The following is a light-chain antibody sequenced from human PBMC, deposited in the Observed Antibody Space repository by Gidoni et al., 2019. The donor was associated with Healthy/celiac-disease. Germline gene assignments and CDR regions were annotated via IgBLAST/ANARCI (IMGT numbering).Light chain of an antibody. CDR3: SSYTSSSIVV. CDR1: SSDVGGYNY. CDR2: EVS. V-gene: IGLV2-14*01. Sequence: QSALTQPASVSGSPGQSITISCTGTSSDVGGYNYVSWYQQHPGKAPKLMIYEVSHRPSGVSNLFSGSKSGNTASLTISGLQAEDEADYYCSSYTSSSIVVFGGGTKLTVL. J-gene: IGLJ2*01.